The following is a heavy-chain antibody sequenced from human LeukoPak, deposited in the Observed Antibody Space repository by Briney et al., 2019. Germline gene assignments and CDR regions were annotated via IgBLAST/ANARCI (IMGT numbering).Heavy chain of an antibody. D-gene: IGHD1-20*01. CDR1: GYTLTESS. V-gene: IGHV1-24*01. J-gene: IGHJ3*02. Sequence: ASVKVSCKVSGYTLTESSMHWVRQAPGKGLEWMGGFDPEGGETIYAQKFQGRVTMTEDTSTDTAYMELSSLRSEDTAVYYCATDIAPYNWNGDAFDIWGQGTMVTVSS. CDR2: FDPEGGET. CDR3: ATDIAPYNWNGDAFDI.